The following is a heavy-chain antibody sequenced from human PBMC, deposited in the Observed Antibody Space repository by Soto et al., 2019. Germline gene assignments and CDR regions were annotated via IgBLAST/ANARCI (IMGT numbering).Heavy chain of an antibody. CDR1: GGTFSSYA. V-gene: IGHV1-69*01. D-gene: IGHD2-2*01. CDR2: IIPISETT. Sequence: QVQLVQSVAEVKKPGSSVKVSCKASGGTFSSYAISWVRQAPGQGLEWMGGIIPISETTNYAQKFQGRVTITADESKSTAYMELRSLRSEDTAVYYCARSQGSSTSLEIYYYYYYGMDVWGQGTTVTVSS. J-gene: IGHJ6*02. CDR3: ARSQGSSTSLEIYYYYYYGMDV.